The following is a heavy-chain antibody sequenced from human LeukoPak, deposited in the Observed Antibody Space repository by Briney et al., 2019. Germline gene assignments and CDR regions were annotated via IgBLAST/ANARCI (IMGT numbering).Heavy chain of an antibody. Sequence: GASVKVSCKASGGTFSSYAISWVRQAPGQGLEWMGGIIPIFGTANYAQKFQGRVTITADESTSTAYMELSSLRSEDTAVYYCARDLFGLRSYCSGGSCYSIDYWGQGTLVTVSS. V-gene: IGHV1-69*13. D-gene: IGHD2-15*01. CDR3: ARDLFGLRSYCSGGSCYSIDY. CDR1: GGTFSSYA. CDR2: IIPIFGTA. J-gene: IGHJ4*02.